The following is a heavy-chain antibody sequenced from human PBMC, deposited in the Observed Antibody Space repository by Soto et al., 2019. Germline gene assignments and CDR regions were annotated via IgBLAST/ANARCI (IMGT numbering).Heavy chain of an antibody. CDR3: AKYSGYDYLLSYYYYGMDV. Sequence: GGSLRLSCAASGFTVSNNYMGWVRQAPGKGLEWVSFLYSDGVTYYADSVKGRFTISRDTSKNTLYLQMINLRAEDTAVYYCAKYSGYDYLLSYYYYGMDVWGQGTTVTVSS. CDR1: GFTVSNNY. CDR2: LYSDGVT. D-gene: IGHD5-12*01. V-gene: IGHV3-66*01. J-gene: IGHJ6*02.